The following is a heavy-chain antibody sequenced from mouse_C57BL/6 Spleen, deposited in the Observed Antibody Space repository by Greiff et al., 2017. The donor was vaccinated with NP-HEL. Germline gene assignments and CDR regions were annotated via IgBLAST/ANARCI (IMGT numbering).Heavy chain of an antibody. V-gene: IGHV1-81*01. CDR2: IYPRSGNT. CDR3: ARYYGSSSRGFDY. CDR1: GYTFTSYG. Sequence: QVQLKESGAELARPGASVKLSCKASGYTFTSYGISWVKQRTGQGLEWIGEIYPRSGNTYYNEKFKGKATLTADKSSSTAYMELRSLTSEDSAVYFCARYYGSSSRGFDYWGQGTTLTVSS. D-gene: IGHD1-1*01. J-gene: IGHJ2*01.